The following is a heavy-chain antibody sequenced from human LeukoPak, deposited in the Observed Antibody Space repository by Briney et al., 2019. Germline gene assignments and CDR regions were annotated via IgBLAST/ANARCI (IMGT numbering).Heavy chain of an antibody. CDR3: ARVSDQLLPGAFDI. J-gene: IGHJ3*02. V-gene: IGHV3-11*01. CDR2: ISSSGSTI. Sequence: GGSLRLSCAASGFTFSDYYMSWIRQAPGKGLEWVSYISSSGSTIYYADSVKGRFTISRDNAKNSLYLQMNSLRAEDTAVYYCARVSDQLLPGAFDIWGQGTMVTVSS. CDR1: GFTFSDYY. D-gene: IGHD2-2*01.